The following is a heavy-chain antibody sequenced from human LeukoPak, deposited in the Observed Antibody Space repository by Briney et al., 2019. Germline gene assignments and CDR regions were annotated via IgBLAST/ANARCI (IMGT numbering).Heavy chain of an antibody. D-gene: IGHD6-13*01. CDR3: ARGLMMAVAGRGEFHY. J-gene: IGHJ4*02. Sequence: SETLSLTCTVSGGXISSYYCSWIRQPPGKGLEWLGDIYYSGSTNYNPSLKSRVTISVDTSKNQFSLKLSSVTAADTAVYYCARGLMMAVAGRGEFHYWGQGALVTVSS. V-gene: IGHV4-59*01. CDR1: GGXISSYY. CDR2: IYYSGST.